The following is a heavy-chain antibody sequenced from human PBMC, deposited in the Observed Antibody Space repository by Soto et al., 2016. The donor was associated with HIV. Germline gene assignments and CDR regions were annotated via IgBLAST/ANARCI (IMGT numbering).Heavy chain of an antibody. CDR1: GGSFSGYF. J-gene: IGHJ4*02. CDR3: ARLPRAS. Sequence: QVQLQQWGAGLLKPSETLSLTCAVYGGSFSGYFWSWVRQPPEKGLEWIGEINHSGSTNYNPSLKSRVTISIDTSKNQFSLKLNSVTAADTAVYYCARLPRASWGPGTLGHRLL. D-gene: IGHD3-10*01. CDR2: INHSGST. V-gene: IGHV4-34*01.